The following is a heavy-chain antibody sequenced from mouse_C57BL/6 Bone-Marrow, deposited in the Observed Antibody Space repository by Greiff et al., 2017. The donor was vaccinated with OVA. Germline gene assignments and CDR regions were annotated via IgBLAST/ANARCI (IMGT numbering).Heavy chain of an antibody. CDR2: IYPRSGNT. CDR3: ARRYYGSSYVNFDY. Sequence: QVHVKQSGAELARPGASVKLSCKASGYTFTSYGISWVKQRTGQGLEWIGEIYPRSGNTYYNEKFKGKATLTADKSSSTAYMELRSLTSEDSAVYFCARRYYGSSYVNFDYWGQGTTLTVSS. V-gene: IGHV1-81*01. J-gene: IGHJ2*01. D-gene: IGHD1-1*01. CDR1: GYTFTSYG.